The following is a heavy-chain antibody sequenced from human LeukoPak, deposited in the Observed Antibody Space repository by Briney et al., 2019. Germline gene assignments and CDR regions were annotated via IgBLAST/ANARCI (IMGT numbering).Heavy chain of an antibody. V-gene: IGHV3-23*01. CDR1: GFTFSNYA. J-gene: IGHJ4*02. CDR2: TNPSGGST. CDR3: ASRDY. Sequence: TGGSLRLSCAASGFTFSNYAMSWVRQAPGRGLEWVSATNPSGGSTYYADSAKGRFTISRDNSKNTLYLQMNSLRAEDTAVYYCASRDYWGQGTLVTVSS.